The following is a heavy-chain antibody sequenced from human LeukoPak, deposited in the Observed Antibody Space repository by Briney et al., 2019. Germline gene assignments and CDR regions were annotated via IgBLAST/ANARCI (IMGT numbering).Heavy chain of an antibody. CDR1: GGTFSSYA. CDR3: ARDDFWSGYLRLGFDY. D-gene: IGHD3-3*01. V-gene: IGHV1-69*13. CDR2: IIPIFGTA. Sequence: GASVKVSCKASGGTFSSYAVSWVRQAPGQGLEWMGGIIPIFGTANYAQKFQGRVTITADESTSTAYMELSRLRSDDTAVYYCARDDFWSGYLRLGFDYWGQGTLVTVSS. J-gene: IGHJ4*02.